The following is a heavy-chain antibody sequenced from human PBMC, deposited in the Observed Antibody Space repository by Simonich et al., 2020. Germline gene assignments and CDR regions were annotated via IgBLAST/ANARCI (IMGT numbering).Heavy chain of an antibody. Sequence: QVQLVQSGAEVKKPGASVKVSCKASGYTFTGYYMHWVRQAPGQGLEWMGWSNPNSGGKNYAQKVQGRVTRTRDKSISTAYMELSRLRSDDTAVYYCARGALTGDYYYMDVWGKGTTVTVSS. J-gene: IGHJ6*03. CDR3: ARGALTGDYYYMDV. CDR2: SNPNSGGK. CDR1: GYTFTGYY. V-gene: IGHV1-2*02. D-gene: IGHD7-27*01.